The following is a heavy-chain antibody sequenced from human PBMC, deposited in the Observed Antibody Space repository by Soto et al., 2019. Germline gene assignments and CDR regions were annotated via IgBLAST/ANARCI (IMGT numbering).Heavy chain of an antibody. J-gene: IGHJ4*02. Sequence: QVQLVQSGAEVKKPGSSVKVSCKASGGTFSSYTISWVRQAPGQGLEWMGRIIPILGIANYAQKFQGRVTITADKSTSTAYMELSSLRSEDTAVYYCARDGRLGYYYVGYARWGQGTLVTVSS. D-gene: IGHD3-22*01. CDR1: GGTFSSYT. CDR3: ARDGRLGYYYVGYAR. V-gene: IGHV1-69*08. CDR2: IIPILGIA.